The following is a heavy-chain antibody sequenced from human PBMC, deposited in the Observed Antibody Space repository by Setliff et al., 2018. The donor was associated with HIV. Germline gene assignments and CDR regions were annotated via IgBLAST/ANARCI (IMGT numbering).Heavy chain of an antibody. V-gene: IGHV4-61*09. CDR3: ARGGGYYYDNSGYPTWYYFDY. CDR2: TYISGNS. J-gene: IGHJ4*02. CDR1: GGPIRSGDYY. D-gene: IGHD3-22*01. Sequence: SETLSLTCSVSGGPIRSGDYYWTWIRQPAGKGLEWIGHTYISGNSNYNPSLKSRVTISIDTSKNQFSLKLSSVTAADTAVYYCARGGGYYYDNSGYPTWYYFDYWGQGSLVTVSS.